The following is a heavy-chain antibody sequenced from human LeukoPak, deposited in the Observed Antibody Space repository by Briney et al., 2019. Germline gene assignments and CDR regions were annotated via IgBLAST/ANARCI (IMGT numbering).Heavy chain of an antibody. CDR3: ASPYCSGGSCYGMDV. D-gene: IGHD2-15*01. CDR1: GYTFTSYY. Sequence: ASVKVSCKASGYTFTSYYMHWVRQAPGQGLEWMGIINPSIGSTSYAQKFQGRVTMTTDTSTSTVYMELSSLRSEDTAVYYCASPYCSGGSCYGMDVWGQGTTVIVPS. CDR2: INPSIGST. J-gene: IGHJ6*02. V-gene: IGHV1-46*01.